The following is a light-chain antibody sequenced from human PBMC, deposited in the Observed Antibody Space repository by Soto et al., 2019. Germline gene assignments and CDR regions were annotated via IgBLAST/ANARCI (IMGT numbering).Light chain of an antibody. Sequence: QSVLTQPPSVSGAPGQRVTISCTGSRSNIGANYDVHWYQQFPGTAPKLLIYANRNRPSGVPDRFSASKAGTSASLAITGLQAEDEADYYCAAWDDSLNGGVFGGGTQLTVL. CDR2: ANR. CDR1: RSNIGANYD. J-gene: IGLJ3*02. CDR3: AAWDDSLNGGV. V-gene: IGLV1-40*01.